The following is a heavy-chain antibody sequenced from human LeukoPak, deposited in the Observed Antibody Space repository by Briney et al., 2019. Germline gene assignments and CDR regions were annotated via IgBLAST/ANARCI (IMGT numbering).Heavy chain of an antibody. V-gene: IGHV4-59*01. CDR2: IYYTGTT. CDR1: GGSISSYY. J-gene: IGHJ3*02. CDR3: ARGGAFDI. Sequence: PSETLSLTCTVSGGSISSYYWSWIRQPPGKGLEWIGYIYYTGTTNYNPSLKGRVTISVDTSKNQFSLKLSSVTAADTAVYYCARGGAFDIWGQGTMVTVSS.